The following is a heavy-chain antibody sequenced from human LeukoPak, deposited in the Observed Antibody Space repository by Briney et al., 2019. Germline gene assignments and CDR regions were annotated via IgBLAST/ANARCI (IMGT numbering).Heavy chain of an antibody. Sequence: GRSLRLSCAASGFTFNSYGIHCVRQAPGKGLEWVAVIWYDGNNKYYADSVKGRFTISRDNSKNTLYLQMGSLRAEDMAVYYCARGVLARGSSGWYFDYWGQGTLVTASS. D-gene: IGHD6-19*01. CDR3: ARGVLARGSSGWYFDY. J-gene: IGHJ4*02. CDR2: IWYDGNNK. CDR1: GFTFNSYG. V-gene: IGHV3-33*01.